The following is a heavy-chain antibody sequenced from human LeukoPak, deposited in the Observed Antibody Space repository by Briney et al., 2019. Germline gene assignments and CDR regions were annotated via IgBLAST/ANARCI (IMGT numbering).Heavy chain of an antibody. V-gene: IGHV3-21*01. CDR1: GFTFSSHS. CDR2: ISSSSSYI. Sequence: GGSLRLSCAASGFTFSSHSMNWVRQAPGKGLEWVSSISSSSSYIYYADSVKGRFTISRDNAKNSLYLQMNSLRAEDTAVYYCARLIYPTYWYFDLWGRGTLVTVSS. J-gene: IGHJ2*01. CDR3: ARLIYPTYWYFDL. D-gene: IGHD2-8*01.